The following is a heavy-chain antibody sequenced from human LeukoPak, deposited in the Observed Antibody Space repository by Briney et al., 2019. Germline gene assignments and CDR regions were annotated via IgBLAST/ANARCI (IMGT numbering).Heavy chain of an antibody. CDR2: ISYDGSNK. V-gene: IGHV3-30-3*01. D-gene: IGHD3-22*01. Sequence: PGGSLRLSCAASGFTFSSYAMSWVRLAPGKGLEWVSIISYDGSNKYYADSVKGRFTSSRDNSKNTLYLQMNRLRAEDTAVYHCARDLTAGYDTSAYYDYWGQGTLVTVSS. J-gene: IGHJ4*02. CDR3: ARDLTAGYDTSAYYDY. CDR1: GFTFSSYA.